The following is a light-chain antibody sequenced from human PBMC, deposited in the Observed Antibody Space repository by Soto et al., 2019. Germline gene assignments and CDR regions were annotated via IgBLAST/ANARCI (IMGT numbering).Light chain of an antibody. CDR2: GAS. Sequence: EIVMTQSPATLSVSPGERATLSCRASQSVSSNLAWYQQKPGQAPRLLIYGASTRATGIPARFSGNRSGTEVALTISCLQSEDFAFYYCQQYNNWPPGMFGQGTEVEIK. CDR3: QQYNNWPPGM. J-gene: IGKJ1*01. CDR1: QSVSSN. V-gene: IGKV3-15*01.